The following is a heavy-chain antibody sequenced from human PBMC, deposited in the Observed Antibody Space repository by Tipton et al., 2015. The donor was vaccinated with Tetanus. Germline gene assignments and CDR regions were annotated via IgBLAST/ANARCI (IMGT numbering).Heavy chain of an antibody. V-gene: IGHV4-4*07. J-gene: IGHJ4*02. Sequence: TLSLTCTVSRGPISSYYWSWIRQTAGKGLEWIGHISNGNPDYTPSLKSRVTLSVDTSKNEFSLKLRSVTAADTAVYYCARGVTDGYNRRFDYWGQGTLVAVSP. CDR3: ARGVTDGYNRRFDY. CDR2: ISNGNP. CDR1: RGPISSYY. D-gene: IGHD5-24*01.